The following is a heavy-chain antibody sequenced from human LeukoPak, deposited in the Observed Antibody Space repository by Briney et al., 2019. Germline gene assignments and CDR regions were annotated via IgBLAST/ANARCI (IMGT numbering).Heavy chain of an antibody. CDR1: GFTFSSYA. Sequence: GGSLRLSCAASGFTFSSYAMSWVRQAPGKGLEWVSTISGGGGSTYYPDSVKGRFTISRDNSKNTLYLQMTSLRAEDTAVYYCAKDSPLYVIQLWGQGTLVTVSS. J-gene: IGHJ1*01. CDR2: ISGGGGST. D-gene: IGHD3-16*01. CDR3: AKDSPLYVIQL. V-gene: IGHV3-23*01.